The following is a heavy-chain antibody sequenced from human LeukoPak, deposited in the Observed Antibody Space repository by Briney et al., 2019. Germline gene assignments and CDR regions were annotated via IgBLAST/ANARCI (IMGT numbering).Heavy chain of an antibody. CDR1: GYTFTVYY. V-gene: IGHV1-2*04. CDR2: INPNSGGT. J-gene: IGHJ4*02. D-gene: IGHD6-13*01. CDR3: ARAGYSSSPLYYFDY. Sequence: ASVKVSCKASGYTFTVYYMHWVRQAPGQGLEWMGWINPNSGGTNYAQKFQGWVTMTRDTSTSTAYMELSRPRSDDTAVYYCARAGYSSSPLYYFDYWGQGTLVTVSS.